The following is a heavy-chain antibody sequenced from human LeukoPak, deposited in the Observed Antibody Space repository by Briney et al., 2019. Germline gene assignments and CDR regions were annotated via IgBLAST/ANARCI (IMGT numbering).Heavy chain of an antibody. CDR3: TRDRRSITDY. CDR1: EFTFDDYV. D-gene: IGHD6-6*01. V-gene: IGHV3-49*04. CDR2: IRSKAYGGTT. Sequence: PGGSLRLSCAASEFTFDDYVMNWVRQAPGKGLEWVGFIRSKAYGGTTEYAASVKGRFTISRDDSKSIAYLQMNSLKTEDTAVYYCTRDRRSITDYWGQGTLVTVSS. J-gene: IGHJ4*02.